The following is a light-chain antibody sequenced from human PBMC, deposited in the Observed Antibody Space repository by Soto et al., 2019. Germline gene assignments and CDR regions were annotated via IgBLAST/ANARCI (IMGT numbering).Light chain of an antibody. CDR2: KAS. V-gene: IGKV1-5*03. CDR3: QQYSSYSRYT. Sequence: DIQMTQSPSTLSASVGDRVTSTCRASQSISSWLAWYQQKPGKAPILLIYKASSLESGVPSRFSGSGSGTEFTLTISSLQPDDFATYYCQQYSSYSRYTFGQGTKLEIK. CDR1: QSISSW. J-gene: IGKJ2*01.